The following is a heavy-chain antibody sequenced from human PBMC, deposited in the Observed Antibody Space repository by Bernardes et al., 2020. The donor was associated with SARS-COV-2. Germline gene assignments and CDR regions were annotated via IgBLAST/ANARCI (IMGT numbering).Heavy chain of an antibody. CDR2: ISDTSSHT. CDR3: ARDTNPLARQSGMAV. Sequence: GGSLRLSCAASGLTFSNSNMNWVRQAPGKGLEWVSYISDTSSHTYYADSVKGRFTISRDNAKNSLFLQMDNLTGDDTAVYYCARDTNPLARQSGMAVWGQGTTVTVSS. V-gene: IGHV3-21*01. CDR1: GLTFSNSN. D-gene: IGHD6-6*01. J-gene: IGHJ6*02.